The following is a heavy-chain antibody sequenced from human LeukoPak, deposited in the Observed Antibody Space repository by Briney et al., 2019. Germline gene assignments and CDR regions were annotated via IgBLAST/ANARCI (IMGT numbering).Heavy chain of an antibody. CDR2: IRYDGSYK. CDR1: GFTFSSYG. V-gene: IGHV3-30*02. CDR3: AKVSGIAARRPFDY. Sequence: PGGSLRLSCAASGFTFSSYGMHWVRQAPGKGLEWVAFIRYDGSYKYYADSVRGRFTISRDNSKNTLYLQMNSLRAEDTAVYCCAKVSGIAARRPFDYWGQGTLVTVSS. D-gene: IGHD6-6*01. J-gene: IGHJ4*02.